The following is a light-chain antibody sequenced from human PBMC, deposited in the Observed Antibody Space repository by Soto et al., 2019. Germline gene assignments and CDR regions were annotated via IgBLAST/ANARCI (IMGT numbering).Light chain of an antibody. V-gene: IGLV2-14*03. Sequence: QCVLTQPASVSGSPGQSIAISCTGTSSDVGGYDYVSWYQQLPGKAPKLMIYDVNNRPSGVSNRFSGSKSGNTASLTISGLQAEDEADYYCSSYTSSSTHVFGTGTKVTVL. CDR2: DVN. CDR1: SSDVGGYDY. J-gene: IGLJ1*01. CDR3: SSYTSSSTHV.